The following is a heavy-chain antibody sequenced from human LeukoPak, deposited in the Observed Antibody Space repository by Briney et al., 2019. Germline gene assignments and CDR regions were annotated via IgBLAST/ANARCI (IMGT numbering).Heavy chain of an antibody. J-gene: IGHJ4*02. CDR1: GFTFSSYW. CDR3: AKVAKYYYGPETYYFFEQ. CDR2: INQDGTEK. V-gene: IGHV3-7*01. D-gene: IGHD3-10*01. Sequence: GGSLRLSCAASGFTFSSYWMTWVRQAPGKGLEWVANINQDGTEKYYVDSVKGRFTISRDYAKNSLYLQMNSLRVEDTAVYYCAKVAKYYYGPETYYFFEQWGQGTPVTASS.